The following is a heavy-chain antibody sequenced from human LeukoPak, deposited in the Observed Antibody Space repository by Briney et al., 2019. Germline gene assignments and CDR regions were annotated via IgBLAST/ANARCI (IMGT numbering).Heavy chain of an antibody. CDR3: ARISGWPGGHDY. V-gene: IGHV2-70*11. D-gene: IGHD6-19*01. CDR1: GFSLSTGGMC. CDR2: IDRDGDK. J-gene: IGHJ4*02. Sequence: SGPALVKPTQTLTLTCTFSGFSLSTGGMCVSWIRQPPGKALEWLARIDRDGDKYYSTSLKTRLTISKDTSKNQVVLTMTNMDPVDTATYYCARISGWPGGHDYWGQGTLVTVSS.